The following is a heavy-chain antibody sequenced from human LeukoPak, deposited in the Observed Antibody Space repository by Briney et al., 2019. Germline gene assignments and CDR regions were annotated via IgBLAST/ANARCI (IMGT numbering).Heavy chain of an antibody. CDR3: ARVERYFDWAHAFDI. CDR2: INTFNNNT. V-gene: IGHV1-18*01. Sequence: GASVKVSCKASGYIFTNYGITWVRQAPGQGLEWMGWINTFNNNTNYVQNLQGRVTMTTDTSTSTAYMELRSLRSDDTAVYYCARVERYFDWAHAFDIWGQGTMVTVSS. CDR1: GYIFTNYG. D-gene: IGHD3-9*01. J-gene: IGHJ3*02.